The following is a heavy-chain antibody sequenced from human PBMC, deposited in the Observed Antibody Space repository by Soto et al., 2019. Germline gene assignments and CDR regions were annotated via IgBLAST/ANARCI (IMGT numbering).Heavy chain of an antibody. CDR2: ISAYNGNT. D-gene: IGHD3-10*01. J-gene: IGHJ3*02. CDR1: GYTFTSYG. V-gene: IGHV1-18*01. CDR3: ARVAYYYGSGSLDAFDI. Sequence: VASVKVSCKASGYTFTSYGISWVRQAPGQGLEWMGWISAYNGNTNYAQKLQGRVTMTTDTSTSTAYMELRSLRSDDTAVYYCARVAYYYGSGSLDAFDIWGQGTMVT.